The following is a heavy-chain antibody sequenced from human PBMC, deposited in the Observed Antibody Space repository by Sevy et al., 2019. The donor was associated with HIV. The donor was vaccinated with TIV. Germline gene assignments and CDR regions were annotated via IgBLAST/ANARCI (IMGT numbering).Heavy chain of an antibody. V-gene: IGHV1-18*04. CDR2: ISAYNGNT. J-gene: IGHJ3*02. D-gene: IGHD3-22*01. Sequence: ASVKVSCKASGYTFTSYGISWVRQAPGQGLEWMGWISAYNGNTNYAQKLQGRVTMTTDPSTSTAYMELRSLRSDDTAVYYCAREGYYDSSGYWARDDAFDIWGQGTMVTVSS. CDR1: GYTFTSYG. CDR3: AREGYYDSSGYWARDDAFDI.